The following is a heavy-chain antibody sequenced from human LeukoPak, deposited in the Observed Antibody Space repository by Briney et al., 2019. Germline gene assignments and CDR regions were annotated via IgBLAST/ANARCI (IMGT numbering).Heavy chain of an antibody. CDR1: GLTFSSYW. V-gene: IGHV3-74*01. Sequence: GGSLRLSCVASGLTFSSYWMHWVRQAPGKGLVWVSRINNDGNSTSYADSVKGRFTIFRDNAKNSLYLQMNSLRAEDTAVYYCASNAAAGDYWGQGTLVTVSS. D-gene: IGHD6-13*01. CDR3: ASNAAAGDY. J-gene: IGHJ4*02. CDR2: INNDGNST.